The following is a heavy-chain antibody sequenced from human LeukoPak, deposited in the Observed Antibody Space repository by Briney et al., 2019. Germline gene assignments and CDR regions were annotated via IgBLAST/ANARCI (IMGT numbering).Heavy chain of an antibody. CDR1: GFTFSSYA. CDR3: APDAFDI. V-gene: IGHV3-48*03. CDR2: ISSTGSII. J-gene: IGHJ3*02. Sequence: GGSLRLSCVASGFTFSSYAMNWVRQAPGKGLEWVSYISSTGSIIYYADSVKGRFTFSRDNSKNTLYLQMNSLRAEDTAVYYCAPDAFDIWGQGTMVTVSS.